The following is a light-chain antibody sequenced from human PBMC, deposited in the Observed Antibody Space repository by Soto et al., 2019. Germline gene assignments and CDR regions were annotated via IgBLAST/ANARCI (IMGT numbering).Light chain of an antibody. J-gene: IGLJ1*01. CDR1: SSDVGGYNF. V-gene: IGLV2-11*01. CDR2: DAN. CDR3: CSYAGAGTHYV. Sequence: QSVLTQPRSVSESPGQSVTISCTGTSSDVGGYNFVSWYQQHPGKAPKLMLYDANERPSGVPGRFSGCKSGNTASLTISGLHAEDEADYYCCSYAGAGTHYVFGTGTKLTVL.